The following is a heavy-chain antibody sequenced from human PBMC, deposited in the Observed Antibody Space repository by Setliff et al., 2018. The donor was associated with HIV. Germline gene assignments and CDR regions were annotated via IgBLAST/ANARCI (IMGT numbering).Heavy chain of an antibody. D-gene: IGHD3-22*01. CDR2: IYTSGST. Sequence: SETLSLTCTVSGGSISSGSYYWSWIRQPAGKGLEWIGRIYTSGSTNYNPSLKSRVTISVDTSKKQFSLRLSSVTAADTAVYFCARESVGYYDTSGFFNWGQGTLVTVSS. J-gene: IGHJ4*02. CDR1: GGSISSGSYY. V-gene: IGHV4-61*02. CDR3: ARESVGYYDTSGFFN.